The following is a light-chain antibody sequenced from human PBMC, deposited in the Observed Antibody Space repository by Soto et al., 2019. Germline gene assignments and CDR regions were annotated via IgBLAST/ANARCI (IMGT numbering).Light chain of an antibody. V-gene: IGKV3-20*01. CDR3: QQYVTSSPRT. J-gene: IGKJ1*01. CDR1: HTISSSY. CDR2: GIS. Sequence: EIVFTQSPGTMPLSPGERATLSCRASHTISSSYLAWYQQKPGQAPRLLMYGISRRATGIPDRFSGSGSGTDFTLTITRLEPEDCAVYYCQQYVTSSPRTFGQGTKVEIK.